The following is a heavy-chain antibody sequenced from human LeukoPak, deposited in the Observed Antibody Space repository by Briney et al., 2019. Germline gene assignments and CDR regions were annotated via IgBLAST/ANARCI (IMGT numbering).Heavy chain of an antibody. Sequence: SGPTLVNPTQTLTLTCTFSGFSLSTSGVGVGWIRQPPGKALEWLALIYWNDDKRYSYSPSLNRRLTTTKDTSKNQVVLTMTNMDPVDTATYYCAHLPPPIYCDSGSSCIYYFDYWGQGTLVTVSS. J-gene: IGHJ4*02. CDR2: IYWNDDK. CDR1: GFSLSTSGVG. CDR3: AHLPPPIYCDSGSSCIYYFDY. D-gene: IGHD2-2*01. V-gene: IGHV2-5*01.